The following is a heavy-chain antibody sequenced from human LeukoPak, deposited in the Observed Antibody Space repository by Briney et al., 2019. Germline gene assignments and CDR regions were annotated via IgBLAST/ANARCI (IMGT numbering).Heavy chain of an antibody. D-gene: IGHD6-19*01. J-gene: IGHJ6*02. Sequence: PSETLSLTCTVSGGSISDTYWSWIRQPPGKGLEWIGEINHSGSTNYNPSLKSRVTISVDTSKNQFSLKLSSVTAADTAVYYCARGHNRIAVAGKAYGMDVWGQGTTVTVSS. CDR3: ARGHNRIAVAGKAYGMDV. V-gene: IGHV4-34*01. CDR1: GGSISDTY. CDR2: INHSGST.